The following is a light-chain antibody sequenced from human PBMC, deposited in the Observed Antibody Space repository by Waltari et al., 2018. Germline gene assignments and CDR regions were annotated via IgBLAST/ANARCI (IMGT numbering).Light chain of an antibody. Sequence: AIQMTQSPSSLYASVGDRVTITCRASQDIGYDLGWYQQKPGKAPKVLIYDASSLQSGVPSRFSGSGSGTDFTITITSLQPEDFATYYCLQDFHYPLSFGGGTKVEIQ. CDR2: DAS. V-gene: IGKV1-6*02. J-gene: IGKJ4*01. CDR3: LQDFHYPLS. CDR1: QDIGYD.